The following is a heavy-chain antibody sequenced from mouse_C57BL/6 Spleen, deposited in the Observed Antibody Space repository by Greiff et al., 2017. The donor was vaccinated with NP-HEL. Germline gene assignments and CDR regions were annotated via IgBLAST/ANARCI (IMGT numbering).Heavy chain of an antibody. J-gene: IGHJ1*03. CDR2: ISSGSSTI. V-gene: IGHV5-17*01. Sequence: EVKLVESGGGLVKPGGSLKLSCAASGFTFSDYGMHWVRQAPEKGLEWVAYISSGSSTIYYADTVKGRFTISRDNAKNTLFLQMTSLRSEDTAMYDCARPDWDEDWYFDVWGTGTTVTVSS. D-gene: IGHD4-1*01. CDR1: GFTFSDYG. CDR3: ARPDWDEDWYFDV.